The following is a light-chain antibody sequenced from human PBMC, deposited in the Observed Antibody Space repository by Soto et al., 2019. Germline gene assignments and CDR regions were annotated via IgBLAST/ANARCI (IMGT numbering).Light chain of an antibody. CDR1: TGAVTSGYY. Sequence: QAVVTLEPSLTVSPGGTVTLTCASSTGAVTSGYYPNWFQQKPGQPPRALIYSTHTKHSWTPARFSGSLLGGKAALTLSGVQPEDEAEYYCLLYYGGLWVFGGGTKLTVL. CDR2: STH. J-gene: IGLJ3*02. CDR3: LLYYGGLWV. V-gene: IGLV7-43*01.